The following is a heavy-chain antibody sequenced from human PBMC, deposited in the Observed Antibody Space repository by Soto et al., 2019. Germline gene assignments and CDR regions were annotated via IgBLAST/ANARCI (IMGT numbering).Heavy chain of an antibody. Sequence: SETLSLTCTVSGGSISGYYWSWIRQPPGKGLEWIGCISYSGSTNYNPSLKSRVTLSVDTSKNQFSLKLSSVTAADTAVYYCARDRAVAGTYYYYGVDVWGQGTTVTVSS. J-gene: IGHJ6*02. V-gene: IGHV4-59*01. CDR1: GGSISGYY. CDR2: ISYSGST. CDR3: ARDRAVAGTYYYYGVDV. D-gene: IGHD6-19*01.